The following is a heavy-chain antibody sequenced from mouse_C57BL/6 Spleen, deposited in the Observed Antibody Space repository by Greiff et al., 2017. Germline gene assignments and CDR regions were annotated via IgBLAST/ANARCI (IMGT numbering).Heavy chain of an antibody. J-gene: IGHJ2*01. CDR2: INPSNGGT. D-gene: IGHD2-4*01. CDR1: GYTFTSYW. CDR3: ARSLYDYLYYFDY. V-gene: IGHV1-53*01. Sequence: QVQLQQPGTELVKPGASVKLSCKASGYTFTSYWMHWVKQRPGQGLEWIGNINPSNGGTNYNEKFKSKATLTVDKSSSTAYMQISSLTSEDSAVYYCARSLYDYLYYFDYWGQGTTLTVSS.